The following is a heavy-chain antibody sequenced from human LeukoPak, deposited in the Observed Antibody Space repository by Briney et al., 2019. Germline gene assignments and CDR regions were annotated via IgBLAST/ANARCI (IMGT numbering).Heavy chain of an antibody. V-gene: IGHV4-39*01. J-gene: IGHJ5*02. D-gene: IGHD6-13*01. CDR1: GGSISSSSYY. Sequence: PSETLSLTCTVSGGSISSSSYYWGRIRQPPGKGLEWIGSIYYSGSTYYNPSLKSRVTISVDTSKNQFSLKLSSVTAADTAVYYCARHHIAAAGTVRHLCDPWGQGTLVTVSS. CDR2: IYYSGST. CDR3: ARHHIAAAGTVRHLCDP.